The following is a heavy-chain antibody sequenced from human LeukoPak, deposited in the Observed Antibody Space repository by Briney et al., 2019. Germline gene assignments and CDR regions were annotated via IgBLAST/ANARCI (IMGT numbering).Heavy chain of an antibody. Sequence: SETLSLTCNVSGGSISSSGYYWGWIRQPPGKGLVWIGFIYYSGSTYYNPSLKSRVTISVDTSKNQFSLNLSSVTAADTAVYYCAGGSCTNGVCYYYGMDVWGQGTTVTVSS. J-gene: IGHJ6*02. CDR2: IYYSGST. D-gene: IGHD2-8*01. V-gene: IGHV4-39*01. CDR3: AGGSCTNGVCYYYGMDV. CDR1: GGSISSSGYY.